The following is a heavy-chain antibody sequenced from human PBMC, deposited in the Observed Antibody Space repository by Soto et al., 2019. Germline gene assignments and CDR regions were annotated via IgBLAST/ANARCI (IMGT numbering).Heavy chain of an antibody. Sequence: PSETLSLTCTVSGGSISSGDYYWSWVRQPPGKGLEWIGYIFHSGSAYYNPSLKSRVTISVDTSKNQFSLKLTSVTAADTAVFYCARYTFGHDREYHYAMDVWGQGTTVTVSS. CDR2: IFHSGSA. CDR1: GGSISSGDYY. D-gene: IGHD3-10*02. CDR3: ARYTFGHDREYHYAMDV. J-gene: IGHJ6*02. V-gene: IGHV4-30-4*01.